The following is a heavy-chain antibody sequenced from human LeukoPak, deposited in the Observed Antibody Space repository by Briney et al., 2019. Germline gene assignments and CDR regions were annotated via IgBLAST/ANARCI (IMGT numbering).Heavy chain of an antibody. V-gene: IGHV4-59*08. J-gene: IGHJ4*02. CDR2: ISYPGST. D-gene: IGHD2-8*02. Sequence: SETLSLTCTVSGGSISSYYWSWIRQPPGKGLDWIGYISYPGSTNYNPSLNSRVTISIDTSKNQFSLKLSSVTAADTAVYYCARAVLGYYFDYWGQGTLVTVSS. CDR3: ARAVLGYYFDY. CDR1: GGSISSYY.